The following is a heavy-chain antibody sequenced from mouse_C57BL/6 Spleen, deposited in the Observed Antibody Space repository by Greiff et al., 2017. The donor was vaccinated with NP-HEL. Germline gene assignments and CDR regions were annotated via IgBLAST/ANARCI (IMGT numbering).Heavy chain of an antibody. V-gene: IGHV1-62-3*01. CDR2: IDPNSGGT. CDR1: GYTFTSYW. J-gene: IGHJ4*01. D-gene: IGHD3-3*01. Sequence: VQLQQSGAELVKPGASVKLSCKASGYTFTSYWMHWVKQRPGRGLEWIGRIDPNSGGTKYNEKFKGKATLTADKSSSTAYMELRSLTSEDSAVYFCARWGGTGLWYAMDYWGQGTSVTVSS. CDR3: ARWGGTGLWYAMDY.